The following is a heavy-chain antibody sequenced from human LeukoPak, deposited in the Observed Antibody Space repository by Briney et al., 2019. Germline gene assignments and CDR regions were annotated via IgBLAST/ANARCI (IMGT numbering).Heavy chain of an antibody. V-gene: IGHV3-21*01. CDR2: ISTSNSRI. CDR3: AREITYYSTYYYGSGDYDH. Sequence: GGSLRLSCAASGFTFSSYTMNWVRQAPGKGLEWVSSISTSNSRIYYAESVKGRFTISRDNAKNSLYLQMNSLRAEDTAVYYCAREITYYSTYYYGSGDYDHWGQGTLVTVSS. CDR1: GFTFSSYT. D-gene: IGHD3-10*01. J-gene: IGHJ4*02.